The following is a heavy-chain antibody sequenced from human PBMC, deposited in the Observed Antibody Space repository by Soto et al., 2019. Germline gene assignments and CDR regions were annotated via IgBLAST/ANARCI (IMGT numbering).Heavy chain of an antibody. CDR3: AKTAFFTTIGSGWYYFDY. CDR2: ISGSGGST. V-gene: IGHV3-23*01. J-gene: IGHJ4*02. D-gene: IGHD6-19*01. CDR1: GFTFSSYA. Sequence: GGSLRLSCAASGFTFSSYAMSWVRQAPGKGLEWVSAISGSGGSTYYADSVKGRFTISRDNSKNTLYLQMNSLRAEDTAVYYCAKTAFFTTIGSGWYYFDYWGQGTLVTVSS.